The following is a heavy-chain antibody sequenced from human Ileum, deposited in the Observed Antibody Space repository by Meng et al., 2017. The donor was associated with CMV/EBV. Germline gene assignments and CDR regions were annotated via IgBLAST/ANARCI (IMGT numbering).Heavy chain of an antibody. D-gene: IGHD3-10*01. Sequence: YMARVRKEPGKGLDGVSTIDGRGTKYYADSVEGRSTSSRDKSSNRVYLQLSSLRVEDTAVYYCTRFRIRGVGDQELVRGWFDYWGRGALVTVSS. CDR3: TRFRIRGVGDQELVRGWFDY. J-gene: IGHJ5*01. CDR1: Y. CDR2: IDGRGTK. V-gene: IGHV3-53*01.